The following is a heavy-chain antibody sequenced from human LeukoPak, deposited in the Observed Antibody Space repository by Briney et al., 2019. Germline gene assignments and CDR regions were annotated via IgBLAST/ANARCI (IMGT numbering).Heavy chain of an antibody. J-gene: IGHJ4*02. CDR1: GFIFKKYW. V-gene: IGHV3-7*01. CDR2: IKEDGSET. CDR3: ARFSGRN. D-gene: IGHD2-15*01. Sequence: GGSLRLSCAASGFIFKKYWMNWVRQVPGKGLECLANIKEDGSETYYADSVKGRFTISRDNAKNSLYLQMGSLRAEDTAVYYCARFSGRNWGQGTLVTVSS.